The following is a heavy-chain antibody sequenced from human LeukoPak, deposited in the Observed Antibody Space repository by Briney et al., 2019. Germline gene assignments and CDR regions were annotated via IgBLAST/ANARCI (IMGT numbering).Heavy chain of an antibody. CDR1: GGSISTYY. CDR2: IYSGGST. V-gene: IGHV3-53*01. J-gene: IGHJ5*02. D-gene: IGHD1-7*01. CDR3: ARDRLSVFGNYFRFDP. Sequence: PSETLSLTCTVSGGSISTYYWSWVRQAPGKGLEWVSIIYSGGSTFYADSVKGRFTISRDNAKNSLYLQMNSLRAEDTAVYYCARDRLSVFGNYFRFDPWGQGTLVTVSS.